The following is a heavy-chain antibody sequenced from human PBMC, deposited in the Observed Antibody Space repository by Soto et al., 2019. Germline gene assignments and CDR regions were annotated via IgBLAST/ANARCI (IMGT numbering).Heavy chain of an antibody. V-gene: IGHV3-33*01. Sequence: GGSLRLSCAASGFTFSSYGMHWVRQAPGKGLEWVAVIWYDGSNKYYADTVKGRYTISRDDSKNTVYLQMNSLGAEDTAVYYCTRDPLIAVAAYDAFDIWGQGTSVTVSS. D-gene: IGHD6-19*01. CDR1: GFTFSSYG. J-gene: IGHJ3*02. CDR3: TRDPLIAVAAYDAFDI. CDR2: IWYDGSNK.